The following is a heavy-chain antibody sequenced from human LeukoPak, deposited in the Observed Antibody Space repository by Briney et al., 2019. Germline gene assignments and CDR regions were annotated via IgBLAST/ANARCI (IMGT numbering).Heavy chain of an antibody. CDR3: ARANIAVAGTVPLNY. D-gene: IGHD6-19*01. V-gene: IGHV3-7*01. CDR1: GFTFSSYW. Sequence: GSLRLSCAASGFTFSSYWMSWVRQAPGKGLEWVANIKQDGSEKYYVDSVKGRFTISRDNAKNSLYLQMNSLRAGDTAMYYCARANIAVAGTVPLNYWGQGTLVTVSS. CDR2: IKQDGSEK. J-gene: IGHJ4*02.